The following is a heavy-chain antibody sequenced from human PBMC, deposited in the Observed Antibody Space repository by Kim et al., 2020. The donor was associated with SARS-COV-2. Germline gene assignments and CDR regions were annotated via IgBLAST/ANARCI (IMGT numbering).Heavy chain of an antibody. CDR3: AKLVYGDSGHFDY. Sequence: GGSLRLSCEASGFTFSSYSINWVRQAPGKGLEWVSYISSSGNDVHYADSMKGRFTISRDNAKNSLYLQMNSLIDEDTAVYYCAKLVYGDSGHFDYWGQGTLVTVSS. V-gene: IGHV3-48*02. CDR2: ISSSGNDV. J-gene: IGHJ4*02. CDR1: GFTFSSYS. D-gene: IGHD4-17*01.